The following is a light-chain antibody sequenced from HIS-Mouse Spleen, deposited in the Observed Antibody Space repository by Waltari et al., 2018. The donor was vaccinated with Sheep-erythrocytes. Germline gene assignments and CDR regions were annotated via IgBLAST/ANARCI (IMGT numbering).Light chain of an antibody. J-gene: IGLJ1*01. CDR2: DVS. V-gene: IGLV2-11*01. Sequence: QSALTQPRSVSGSPGQSVTISCTGTSSDVGGYNYVSWYQQHPGKAPKLMIYDVSKRPSGGPDRFSGSKSSNTASLTISVLQAEDEADYYCCSYAGSYNHVFATGTKVTVL. CDR3: CSYAGSYNHV. CDR1: SSDVGGYNY.